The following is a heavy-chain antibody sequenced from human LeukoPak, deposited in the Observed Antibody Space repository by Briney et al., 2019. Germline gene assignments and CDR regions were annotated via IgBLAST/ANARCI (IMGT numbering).Heavy chain of an antibody. CDR2: MNPNSGNT. CDR1: GYTFTSYD. Sequence: ASVKVSCKASGYTFTSYDINWVRQATGQGLEWMGWMNPNSGNTGYAQKFQGRVTMTRNTSISTAYMELSSLRSEDTAVYYCARDYCSSTSCETTHTRFYFDYWGQGTLVTVSS. D-gene: IGHD2-2*01. J-gene: IGHJ4*02. V-gene: IGHV1-8*01. CDR3: ARDYCSSTSCETTHTRFYFDY.